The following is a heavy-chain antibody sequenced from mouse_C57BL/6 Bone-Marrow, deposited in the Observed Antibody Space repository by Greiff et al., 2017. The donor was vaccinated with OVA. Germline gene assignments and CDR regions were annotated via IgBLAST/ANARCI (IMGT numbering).Heavy chain of an antibody. CDR3: ARGPTVVAPYYYAMDY. Sequence: VKLMESGPELVKPGASVKISCKASGYAFSSSWMNWVKQRPGKGLEWIGRIYPGDGDTNYNGKFKGKATLTADKSSSTAYMQLSSLTSEDSAVYFCARGPTVVAPYYYAMDYWGQGTSVTVSS. CDR1: GYAFSSSW. CDR2: IYPGDGDT. V-gene: IGHV1-82*01. D-gene: IGHD1-1*01. J-gene: IGHJ4*01.